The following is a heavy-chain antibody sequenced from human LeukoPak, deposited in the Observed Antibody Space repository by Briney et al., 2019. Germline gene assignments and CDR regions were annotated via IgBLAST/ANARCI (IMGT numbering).Heavy chain of an antibody. CDR2: ISSSSSTI. J-gene: IGHJ4*02. CDR1: GFTFSSYS. D-gene: IGHD3-10*01. Sequence: GGSLRLSCAASGFTFSSYSMNWVRQAPGKGLELVSYISSSSSTIYYADSVKGRFTISRDNSKNTLYLQMSSLSAEDTAVYYCARTTTPHYYGSGSYALGYWGQGTLVTVPS. V-gene: IGHV3-48*01. CDR3: ARTTTPHYYGSGSYALGY.